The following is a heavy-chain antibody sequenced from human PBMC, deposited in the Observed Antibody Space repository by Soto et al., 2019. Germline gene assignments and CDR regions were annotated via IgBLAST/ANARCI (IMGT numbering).Heavy chain of an antibody. Sequence: PGGSLRLSCAASGFSFDDYAMHWVRQAPGKGLEWVSGITWNSGTPGYADSVKGRFTISRDNAKNSLYLQMNSLRVEDTALFYCVREAINRGWSGGRKYYFDYWGQGALVTVYS. V-gene: IGHV3-9*01. D-gene: IGHD6-19*01. J-gene: IGHJ4*02. CDR3: VREAINRGWSGGRKYYFDY. CDR1: GFSFDDYA. CDR2: ITWNSGTP.